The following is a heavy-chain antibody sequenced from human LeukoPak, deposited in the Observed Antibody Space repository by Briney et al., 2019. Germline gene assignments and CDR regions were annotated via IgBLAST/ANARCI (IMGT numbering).Heavy chain of an antibody. CDR2: IIPIFGTA. Sequence: GASVKVSCKASGGTFSSYAISWVRQAPGQGLEWMGGIIPIFGTANYAQKFQGRVTMTRDTSISTAYMELSRLRSDDTAVYYCARETQRRAAGTPGDYWGQGTLVTVSS. CDR1: GGTFSSYA. V-gene: IGHV1-69*05. CDR3: ARETQRRAAGTPGDY. J-gene: IGHJ4*02. D-gene: IGHD6-13*01.